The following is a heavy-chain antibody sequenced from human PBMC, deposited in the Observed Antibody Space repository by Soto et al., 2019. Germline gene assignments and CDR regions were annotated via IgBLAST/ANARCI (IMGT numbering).Heavy chain of an antibody. CDR3: ARGSYYYDSSGYYHY. J-gene: IGHJ4*02. CDR1: GGSISSGDYY. D-gene: IGHD3-22*01. Sequence: SETLSLTCTVSGGSISSGDYYGSWIRQPAGKGLEGIGYIYYSGSTYYNPSLKSRVTISVDTSKNQFSLKLSSVTAADTAVYYCARGSYYYDSSGYYHYWAQGTLVTVSS. CDR2: IYYSGST. V-gene: IGHV4-30-4*01.